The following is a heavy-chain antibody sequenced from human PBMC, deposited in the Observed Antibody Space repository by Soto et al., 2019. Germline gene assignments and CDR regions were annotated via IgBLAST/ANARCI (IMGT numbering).Heavy chain of an antibody. CDR2: INHSGST. V-gene: IGHV4-34*01. CDR3: ARGRVTGDY. CDR1: GGSFSGYY. J-gene: IGHJ4*02. D-gene: IGHD2-21*02. Sequence: SETLSLTCAVYGGSFSGYYWSWIRQPPGKGLEWIGEINHSGSTNYNPSLKSRVTISVDTSKNQFSLKLSSVTAADTAVYYCARGRVTGDYWGQGTLVTVSS.